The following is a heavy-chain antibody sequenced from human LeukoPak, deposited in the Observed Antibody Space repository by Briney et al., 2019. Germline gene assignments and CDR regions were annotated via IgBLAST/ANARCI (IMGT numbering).Heavy chain of an antibody. CDR2: ISYDGSNK. V-gene: IGHV3-30*04. CDR3: ARAPGYYYDSSGYYPPYYFDY. CDR1: GFTFSSYA. J-gene: IGHJ4*02. Sequence: PGGSLRLSCAASGFTFSSYAMHWVRQAPGKGLEWVAVISYDGSNKYYADSVKGRFTISRDNSKNTLYLQMNSLRAEDTAVYYCARAPGYYYDSSGYYPPYYFDYWGQGTLVTVSS. D-gene: IGHD3-22*01.